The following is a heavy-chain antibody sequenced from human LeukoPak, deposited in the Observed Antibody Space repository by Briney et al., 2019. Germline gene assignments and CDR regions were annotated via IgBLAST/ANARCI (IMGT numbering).Heavy chain of an antibody. Sequence: ASVKVSCKASGYTFTSYDINWVRQATGQGLEWMGWMNPNSGNTGYAQKFQGRVTMTRNTSMSTAYVELSSLRSEDTAVYYCARGPEDGYNYDYWGQGTLVTVSS. CDR1: GYTFTSYD. CDR2: MNPNSGNT. CDR3: ARGPEDGYNYDY. V-gene: IGHV1-8*01. J-gene: IGHJ4*02. D-gene: IGHD5-24*01.